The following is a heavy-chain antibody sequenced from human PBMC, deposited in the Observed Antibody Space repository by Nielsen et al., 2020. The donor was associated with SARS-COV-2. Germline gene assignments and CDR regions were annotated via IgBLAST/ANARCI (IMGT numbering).Heavy chain of an antibody. V-gene: IGHV3-11*03. CDR1: GFMVSDSY. J-gene: IGHJ4*02. CDR2: ISSSGSYT. D-gene: IGHD4-17*01. Sequence: GGSLRLSCAASGFMVSDSYMSWIRQTPGKGLEWISYISSSGSYTNYADSVKGRFTVSRDNSKNTLYLQMNSLRVEDTAVYYCAKNRRDYGDYGDFDYWGQGILVTVAS. CDR3: AKNRRDYGDYGDFDY.